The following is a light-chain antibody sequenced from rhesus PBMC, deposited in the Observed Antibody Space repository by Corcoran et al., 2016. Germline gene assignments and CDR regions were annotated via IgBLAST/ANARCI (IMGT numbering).Light chain of an antibody. Sequence: DIQMTQSPSSLSASVGDRVTITCQASQGISNWLAWYQQKPGKAPKRLIYAASSLQRGVPSRFCGSGVGTYFTLTSSSLQPEDFATYYCQQHNSHPLTFGGGTKVEIK. CDR3: QQHNSHPLT. J-gene: IGKJ4*01. V-gene: IGKV1-33*02. CDR1: QGISNW. CDR2: AAS.